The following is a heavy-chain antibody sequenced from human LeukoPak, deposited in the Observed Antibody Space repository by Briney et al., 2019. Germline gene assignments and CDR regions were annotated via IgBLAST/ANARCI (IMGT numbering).Heavy chain of an antibody. V-gene: IGHV3-30*04. Sequence: GRSLKLSCAASGFTFSSYAMHWVRQAPGKGLEWVAVISYDGSNKYYADSVKGRFTISRDNSKNTLYLQMNSLRAEDTAVYYCAKMGRLATSDFDYWGQGTLVTVSS. CDR3: AKMGRLATSDFDY. D-gene: IGHD5-24*01. J-gene: IGHJ4*02. CDR2: ISYDGSNK. CDR1: GFTFSSYA.